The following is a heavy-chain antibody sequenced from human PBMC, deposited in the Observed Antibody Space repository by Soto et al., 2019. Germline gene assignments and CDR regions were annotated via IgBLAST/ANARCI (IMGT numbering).Heavy chain of an antibody. Sequence: PSETLSLTCTVSGGSISTSSYYWGWIRQPPGKGLEWIGSIYYSGSTYYNPSLKSRITMSVDTPKNQFSLNLSSVTAADTVVYYCARHDSGGGAVQDWFAPWGLGSLVTVSS. CDR2: IYYSGST. D-gene: IGHD6-25*01. J-gene: IGHJ5*02. CDR1: GGSISTSSYY. V-gene: IGHV4-39*01. CDR3: ARHDSGGGAVQDWFAP.